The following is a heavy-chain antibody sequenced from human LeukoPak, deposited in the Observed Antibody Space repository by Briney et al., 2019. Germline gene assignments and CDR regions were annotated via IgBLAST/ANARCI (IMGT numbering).Heavy chain of an antibody. CDR2: ISNGGRDT. D-gene: IGHD3/OR15-3a*01. CDR1: GFTFSTYA. CDR3: ARGAWTPTQPIND. J-gene: IGHJ4*02. V-gene: IGHV3-30*04. Sequence: PGRSLRLSCAASGFTFSTYAMHGLRQAPAKGLDWVAVISNGGRDTYYADSVKGRFTISRDNSKNTLDLQMNSLRVDDAAVYDCARGAWTPTQPINDWGQGTLVTVSS.